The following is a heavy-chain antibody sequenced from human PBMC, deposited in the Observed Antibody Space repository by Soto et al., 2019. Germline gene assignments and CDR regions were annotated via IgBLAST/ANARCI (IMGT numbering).Heavy chain of an antibody. CDR1: GFAFSYHG. V-gene: IGHV3-33*06. J-gene: IGHJ4*02. Sequence: QVQLVESGGGVVQPGTSLRLSCAASGFAFSYHGIHWVRQAPGKGLEWVAVTWSGGRGEYYADSVRGRFTISRDNSKTTVYLQMNSLRVEDTAVYYCAKDDDTSSHYSLLDFRGQGTPVTVSS. CDR2: TWSGGRGE. D-gene: IGHD3-22*01. CDR3: AKDDDTSSHYSLLDF.